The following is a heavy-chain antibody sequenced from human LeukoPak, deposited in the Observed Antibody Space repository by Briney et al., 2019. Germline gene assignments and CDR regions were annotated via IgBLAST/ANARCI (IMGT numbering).Heavy chain of an antibody. J-gene: IGHJ4*02. V-gene: IGHV4-34*01. CDR3: ARKEIQIPLPYFDY. Sequence: PSETLSLTCAVYGGSFSGYYWSWIRQPPGKGLEWIGEINHSGSTNYNPSLKSRVTISVDTSKNQFSLKLSSVTAAATAVYYCARKEIQIPLPYFDYWGQGSLVTVSS. D-gene: IGHD3-9*01. CDR2: INHSGST. CDR1: GGSFSGYY.